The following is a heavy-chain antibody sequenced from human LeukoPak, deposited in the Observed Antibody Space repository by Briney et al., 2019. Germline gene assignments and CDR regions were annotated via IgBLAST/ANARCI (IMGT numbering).Heavy chain of an antibody. D-gene: IGHD3-10*01. CDR1: GFTFSSYN. Sequence: GGSLRLSCAASGFTFSSYNMNWVRQAPGKGLEWVSYISSSGSKIYYADSVKGRFTISRDNAKNSLYLQMNSLTAEDTAIYYCAKDPVPSYYGSGSADYWGQGTLVAVSS. CDR3: AKDPVPSYYGSGSADY. V-gene: IGHV3-48*04. CDR2: ISSSGSKI. J-gene: IGHJ4*02.